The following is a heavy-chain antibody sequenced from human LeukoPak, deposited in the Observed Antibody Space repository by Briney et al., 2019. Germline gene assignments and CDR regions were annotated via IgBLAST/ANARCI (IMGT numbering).Heavy chain of an antibody. D-gene: IGHD3-16*01. CDR1: GFTFPTYS. CDR3: AKAIYAGIHNGLDV. CDR2: INTAGDEM. J-gene: IGHJ6*02. Sequence: HPGGSLRLSCVDSGFTFPTYSMAWVRQAPGKGLDWVSSINTAGDEMYYADSVKGRFSISRDNLKTTKYLQLHSLRVEDRDIYFYAKAIYAGIHNGLDVWGQGTAVTVSS. V-gene: IGHV3-23*01.